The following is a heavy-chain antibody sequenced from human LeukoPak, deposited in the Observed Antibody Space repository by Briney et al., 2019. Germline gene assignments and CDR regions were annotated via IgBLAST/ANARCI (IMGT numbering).Heavy chain of an antibody. V-gene: IGHV3-30*02. D-gene: IGHD2-15*01. CDR2: IRYDGSHT. J-gene: IGHJ6*04. CDR3: ANVWGVVVAARF. CDR1: GFTFSDYG. Sequence: PGGSLRLSCVVSGFTFSDYGMHWVRQAPGKGPEWLANIRYDGSHTYYADSVKGQFTISRDDSKNTLYLQMNSLRAEDTAVYYCANVWGVVVAARFWGKGTTVTISS.